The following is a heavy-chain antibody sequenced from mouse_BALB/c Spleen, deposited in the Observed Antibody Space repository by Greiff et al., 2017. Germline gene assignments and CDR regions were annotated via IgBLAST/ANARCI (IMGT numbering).Heavy chain of an antibody. Sequence: LMESGPGLVAPSQSLSITCTVSGFSLTGYGVNWVRQPPGKGLEWLGMIWGDGSTDYNSALKSRLSISKDNSKSQVFLKMNSLQTDDTARYYCASPLSMTTTGFAYWGQGTLVTVSA. V-gene: IGHV2-6-7*01. D-gene: IGHD2-4*01. J-gene: IGHJ3*01. CDR1: GFSLTGYG. CDR2: IWGDGST. CDR3: ASPLSMTTTGFAY.